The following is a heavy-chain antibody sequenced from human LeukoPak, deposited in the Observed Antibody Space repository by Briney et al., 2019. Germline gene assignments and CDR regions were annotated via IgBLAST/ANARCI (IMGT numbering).Heavy chain of an antibody. CDR3: TREVAVAGPFDY. Sequence: WQTLSLTCAISGDSVSSNSVGWNWIRQSPSRGLEWLGRTYYVSNWHTDYALSVKSRIIIDPDTSKNQFSLQLSSVTPEDTAVYYCTREVAVAGPFDYWGQGILVTVSS. CDR2: TYYVSNWHT. D-gene: IGHD6-19*01. CDR1: GDSVSSNSVG. J-gene: IGHJ4*02. V-gene: IGHV6-1*01.